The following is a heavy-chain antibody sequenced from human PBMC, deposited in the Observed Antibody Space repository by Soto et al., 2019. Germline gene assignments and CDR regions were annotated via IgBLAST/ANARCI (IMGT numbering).Heavy chain of an antibody. CDR1: GYTFTGYY. J-gene: IGHJ5*02. CDR3: ARDRAYSSGYWFDP. V-gene: IGHV1-2*02. D-gene: IGHD6-25*01. CDR2: INPNSGGT. Sequence: EASVKVSCKASGYTFTGYYMHWVRQAPGQGLEWMGWINPNSGGTNYAQKFQGRVTMTRDTSISTAYMELSRLRSDDTAVYYCARDRAYSSGYWFDPWGQGTLVTVSS.